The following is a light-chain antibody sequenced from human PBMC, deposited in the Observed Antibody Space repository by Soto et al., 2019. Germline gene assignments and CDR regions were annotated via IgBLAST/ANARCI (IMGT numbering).Light chain of an antibody. CDR2: DVS. V-gene: IGLV2-11*01. J-gene: IGLJ1*01. CDR1: SSDVGGYNY. Sequence: QSVLTQPRSVSGSPGQSVTISCTGTSSDVGGYNYVSWYQQHPGKAPKLMIYDVSKRPSGVPDRFSGSKSGNTASLTISGLQAEDEDDYYCCSYAGSYTFVFRTGT. CDR3: CSYAGSYTFV.